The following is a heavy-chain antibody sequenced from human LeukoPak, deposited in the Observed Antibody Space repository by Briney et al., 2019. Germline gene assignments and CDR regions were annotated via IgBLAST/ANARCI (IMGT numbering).Heavy chain of an antibody. V-gene: IGHV3-11*04. CDR1: GFTFSDYH. D-gene: IGHD2/OR15-2a*01. CDR2: ISSSGNTI. Sequence: PGGSLRLSCAASGFTFSDYHLGWIRQAPGKGLEWVSYISSSGNTIYYADSVKGRFTISRDNAKNSLYLQVNSLRAEDTAVYYCARDPGNNYWGQGTLVTVSS. CDR3: ARDPGNNY. J-gene: IGHJ4*02.